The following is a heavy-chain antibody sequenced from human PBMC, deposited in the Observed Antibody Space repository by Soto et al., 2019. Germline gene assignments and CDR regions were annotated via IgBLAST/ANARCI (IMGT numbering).Heavy chain of an antibody. CDR1: GFTFSSYS. J-gene: IGHJ4*02. D-gene: IGHD2-15*01. V-gene: IGHV3-21*01. CDR3: ARVPSRYCSGGSCYSENDY. CDR2: ISSSSSYI. Sequence: LRLSCAASGFTFSSYSMNWVRQAPGKGLEWVSSISSSSSYIYYADSVKGRFTISRDNAKNSLYLQMNSLRAEDTAVYYCARVPSRYCSGGSCYSENDYWGQGTLVTVSS.